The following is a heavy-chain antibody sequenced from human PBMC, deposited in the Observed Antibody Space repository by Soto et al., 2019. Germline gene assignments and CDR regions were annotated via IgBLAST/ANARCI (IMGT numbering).Heavy chain of an antibody. Sequence: EVQLVESGGGLVKAGGSLRLSCAASGFDFSKAWMSWVRQAPGKGLEWVGRLMSKTDGGTTVYAAPVKGRFTISRDDSKNTLYLQMSSLNTEDTAVYYCAAGTGRTDLDYWGQGTLVTVSS. CDR3: AAGTGRTDLDY. J-gene: IGHJ4*02. D-gene: IGHD2-2*01. CDR1: GFDFSKAW. V-gene: IGHV3-15*01. CDR2: LMSKTDGGTT.